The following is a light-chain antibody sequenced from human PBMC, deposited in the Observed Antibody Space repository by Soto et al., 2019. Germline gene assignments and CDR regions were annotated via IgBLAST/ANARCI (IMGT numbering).Light chain of an antibody. CDR3: QQYGSSLMYT. J-gene: IGKJ2*01. CDR1: QSVSSSY. Sequence: EIVLTQSAGTLSLSPGERATLSCRASQSVSSSYFAWYKQKPGQAPRLLIFGASSRATGIPDRFSGSGSGTDFTLTISRLEPEDFAVYYCQQYGSSLMYTFGQGTKLEIK. CDR2: GAS. V-gene: IGKV3-20*01.